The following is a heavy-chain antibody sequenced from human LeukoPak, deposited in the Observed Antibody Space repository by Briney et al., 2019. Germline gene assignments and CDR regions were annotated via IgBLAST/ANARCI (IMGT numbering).Heavy chain of an antibody. CDR2: IYYSGST. J-gene: IGHJ4*02. CDR3: ARLQYYYDSNGYYSLYYFDY. D-gene: IGHD3-22*01. V-gene: IGHV4-59*04. CDR1: GVSISSHY. Sequence: KPSETLSLTCTVSGVSISSHYWSWIRQPPGKGLEWIGNIYYSGSTYYNPSLRSRLTISLDTSKNQFSLTLSSVTAADTAVYYCARLQYYYDSNGYYSLYYFDYWGQGTVVTVSS.